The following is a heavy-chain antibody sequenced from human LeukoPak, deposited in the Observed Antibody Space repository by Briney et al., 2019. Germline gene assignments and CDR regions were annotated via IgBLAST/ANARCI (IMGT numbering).Heavy chain of an antibody. CDR1: GGTFSSYA. Sequence: SVKVSCKASGGTFSSYAISWVRQAPGQGLEWMGGIIPIFGTANYAQKFQGRVTITADESTSTAYMELSGLRSEDTAVYYCARDGGNHYYHSTASSWDYWGQGTLVTVSS. CDR2: IIPIFGTA. J-gene: IGHJ4*02. CDR3: ARDGGNHYYHSTASSWDY. V-gene: IGHV1-69*13. D-gene: IGHD3-22*01.